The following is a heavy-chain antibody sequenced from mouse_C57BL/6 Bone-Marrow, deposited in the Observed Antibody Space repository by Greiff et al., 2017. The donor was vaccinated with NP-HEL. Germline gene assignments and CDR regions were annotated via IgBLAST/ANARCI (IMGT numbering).Heavy chain of an antibody. D-gene: IGHD1-1*01. Sequence: VQRVESGAELARPGASVKLSCKASGYTFTSYGISWVKQRTGQGLEWIGEIYPRSGNTYYNEKFKGKATLTADKSSSTAYMELRSLTSEDSAVYFCASYYGSPYFDVWGTGTTVTVSS. J-gene: IGHJ1*03. V-gene: IGHV1-81*01. CDR2: IYPRSGNT. CDR3: ASYYGSPYFDV. CDR1: GYTFTSYG.